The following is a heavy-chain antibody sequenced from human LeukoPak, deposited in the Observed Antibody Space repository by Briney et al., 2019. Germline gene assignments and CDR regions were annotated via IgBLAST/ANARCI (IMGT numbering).Heavy chain of an antibody. D-gene: IGHD3-10*01. J-gene: IGHJ4*02. CDR2: ISSSSSYT. Sequence: GGSLRLSCAASGFTFSSYSMNWVRQAPGKGLEWVSSISSSSSYTYYADSVKGRFTISRDNAKNSLYLQMNSLRAEDTAVYYCARAYYGSGSYYQQRFDYWGQGTLVTVSS. CDR1: GFTFSSYS. CDR3: ARAYYGSGSYYQQRFDY. V-gene: IGHV3-21*01.